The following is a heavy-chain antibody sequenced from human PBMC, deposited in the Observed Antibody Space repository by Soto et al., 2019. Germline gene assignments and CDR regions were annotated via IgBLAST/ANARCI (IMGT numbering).Heavy chain of an antibody. Sequence: LRLSCAGSGFTFGTYSMNCVRQAAGKGLEWIAYISYDSDTIQYADSVKGRFTIYRDNDKNSLYLQMNSLRDEDTAVYYCARLYYDYIWGQGTTVTVSS. CDR1: GFTFGTYS. CDR2: ISYDSDTI. CDR3: ARLYYDYI. J-gene: IGHJ6*02. D-gene: IGHD5-12*01. V-gene: IGHV3-48*02.